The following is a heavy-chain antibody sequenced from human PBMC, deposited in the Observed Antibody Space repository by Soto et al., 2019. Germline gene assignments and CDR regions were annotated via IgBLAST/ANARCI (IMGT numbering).Heavy chain of an antibody. Sequence: LRLSCAASGFTFSSYSMNWVRQAPGKGLEWVSSISSSSYIYYADSVKGRFTISRDNAKNSLYLQMNSLRAEDTAVYYCARDFDGDGRLWFGEYYYYYYYGMDVWGQGTTVTVSS. CDR3: ARDFDGDGRLWFGEYYYYYYYGMDV. V-gene: IGHV3-21*01. D-gene: IGHD3-10*01. CDR2: ISSSSYI. CDR1: GFTFSSYS. J-gene: IGHJ6*02.